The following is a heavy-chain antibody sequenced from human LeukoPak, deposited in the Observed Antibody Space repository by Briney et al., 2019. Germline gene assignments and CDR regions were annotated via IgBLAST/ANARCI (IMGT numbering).Heavy chain of an antibody. J-gene: IGHJ5*02. Sequence: SQTLPLTCTVSGGSISSGCYYWSWMPQPGGKGLEWIGRIYTSGSTNYNLSLKSRVTISVDTSKNQFSLKLSSVTAADTAVYYCARDRAAYCGGDCYPNWFDPWGQGTPVTVSS. CDR1: GGSISSGCYY. CDR3: ARDRAAYCGGDCYPNWFDP. CDR2: IYTSGST. D-gene: IGHD2-21*02. V-gene: IGHV4-61*02.